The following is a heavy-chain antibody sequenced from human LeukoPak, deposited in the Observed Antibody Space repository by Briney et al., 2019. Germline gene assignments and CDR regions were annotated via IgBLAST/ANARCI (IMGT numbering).Heavy chain of an antibody. CDR3: ARDLGPGIAVAGTASGFDP. CDR2: IGTAGDT. Sequence: GGSLRLSCAASGFTFSSYDMHWVRHATGKGLEWVSAIGTAGDTYYPGSVKGRFTISRENAKNSLYLQMNSLRAGDTAVYYCARDLGPGIAVAGTASGFDPWGQGTLVTVSS. V-gene: IGHV3-13*01. D-gene: IGHD6-19*01. J-gene: IGHJ5*02. CDR1: GFTFSSYD.